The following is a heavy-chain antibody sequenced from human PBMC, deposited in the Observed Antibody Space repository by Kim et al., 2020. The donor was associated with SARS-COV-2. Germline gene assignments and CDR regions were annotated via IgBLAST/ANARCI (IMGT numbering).Heavy chain of an antibody. J-gene: IGHJ5*02. CDR1: GGSFSGYY. CDR2: INHSGST. CDR3: ARDRRGYSYGPPFDP. D-gene: IGHD5-18*01. V-gene: IGHV4-34*01. Sequence: SETLSLTCAVYGGSFSGYYWSWIRQPPGKGLEWIGEINHSGSTNYNPSLKSRVTISVDTSKNQFSLKLSSVTAADTAVYYCARDRRGYSYGPPFDPWGQG.